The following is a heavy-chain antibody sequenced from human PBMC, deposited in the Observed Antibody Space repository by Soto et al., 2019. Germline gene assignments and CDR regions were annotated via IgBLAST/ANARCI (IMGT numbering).Heavy chain of an antibody. J-gene: IGHJ3*02. V-gene: IGHV1-18*01. D-gene: IGHD3-16*01. Sequence: ASVKVSCKASGYTFSTYGINWVRQAPGQGLEWMGWITGYNSHTKYAEKFQGRVTMTTDTSTSTVYMDLRSLTSDDTAVYYCARDRVAGIWGDAFDIWGQGTMVTVSS. CDR2: ITGYNSHT. CDR1: GYTFSTYG. CDR3: ARDRVAGIWGDAFDI.